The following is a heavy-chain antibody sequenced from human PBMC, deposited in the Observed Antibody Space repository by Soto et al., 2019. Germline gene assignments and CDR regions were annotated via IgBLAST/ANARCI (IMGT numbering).Heavy chain of an antibody. CDR3: ANQLYSSGWSSGYFQH. Sequence: PGGSVRLSCAASGFTFSSYAMSWVRQAPGKGLEWVSAISGSGGSTYYADSVKGRFTISRDNSKNTLYLQMNSLRAEDTAVYYCANQLYSSGWSSGYFQHWGQGTLVTVSS. D-gene: IGHD6-19*01. J-gene: IGHJ1*01. V-gene: IGHV3-23*01. CDR1: GFTFSSYA. CDR2: ISGSGGST.